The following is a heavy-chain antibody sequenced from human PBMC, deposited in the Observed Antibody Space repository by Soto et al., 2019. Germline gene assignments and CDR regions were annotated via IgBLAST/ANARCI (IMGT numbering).Heavy chain of an antibody. V-gene: IGHV1-69*06. D-gene: IGHD2-15*01. Sequence: QVQLVQSGAEVRRPGSSVMVSCKVSGGTFSNHAINWVRQAPGQGLEWMGGIIPPLGTPRYAQKFQGRVSITADTSTTTVYMELRGLRSEDTAVFYCARDPDYGGSFVDGLVAYWGQGTLVTVSS. CDR1: GGTFSNHA. CDR3: ARDPDYGGSFVDGLVAY. CDR2: IIPPLGTP. J-gene: IGHJ4*02.